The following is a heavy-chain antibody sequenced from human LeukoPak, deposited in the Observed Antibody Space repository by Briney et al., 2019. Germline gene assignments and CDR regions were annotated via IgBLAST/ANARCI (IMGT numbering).Heavy chain of an antibody. V-gene: IGHV3-33*06. J-gene: IGHJ4*02. Sequence: PGRSLRLSCAASGFIFSSYGMHWVRQAPGKGLEWVAVIWYDGSNKYYADSVKGRFTISRDNSKNTLYLQMNSLRAEDTAVYYCAKDAHYYDSSGYLDYWGQGTLVTVSS. CDR3: AKDAHYYDSSGYLDY. CDR1: GFIFSSYG. D-gene: IGHD3-22*01. CDR2: IWYDGSNK.